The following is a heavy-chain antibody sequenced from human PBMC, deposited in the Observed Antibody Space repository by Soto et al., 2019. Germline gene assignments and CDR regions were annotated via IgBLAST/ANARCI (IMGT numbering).Heavy chain of an antibody. CDR2: IYSGGSR. CDR1: GFTVSTKY. Sequence: EVQLVESGGGLVQPGGSLRLSCAASGFTVSTKYMSWVSQAPGKGLEWVSVIYSGGSRFYADSVRGRFTISRDNSKNTVNLQMNSLRAEDTAVYYWARDPWAADYWGQGTLVTVSS. J-gene: IGHJ4*02. V-gene: IGHV3-66*01. D-gene: IGHD3-16*01. CDR3: ARDPWAADY.